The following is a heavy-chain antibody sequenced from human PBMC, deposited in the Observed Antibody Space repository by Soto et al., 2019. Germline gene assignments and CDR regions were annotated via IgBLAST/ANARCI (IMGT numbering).Heavy chain of an antibody. CDR3: ARAGILDVLNWFDP. CDR1: GFTFSSYG. J-gene: IGHJ5*02. V-gene: IGHV3-33*01. D-gene: IGHD6-13*01. CDR2: IWYDGSNK. Sequence: GGSLRLSCAASGFTFSSYGMHWVRQAPGKGLEWVAVIWYDGSNKYYADSVKGRFTISRDNSKNTLYLQMNSLRAEDTAVYYCARAGILDVLNWFDPWGQGTLVTVSS.